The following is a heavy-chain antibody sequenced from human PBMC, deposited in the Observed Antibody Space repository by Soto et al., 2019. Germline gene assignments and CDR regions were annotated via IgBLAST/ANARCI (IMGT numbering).Heavy chain of an antibody. V-gene: IGHV4-34*01. D-gene: IGHD2-15*01. CDR1: GGSISSYY. Sequence: SETLSLTCTVSGGSISSYYWSWIRQPPGKGLEWIGEINHSGSTNYNPSLKSRVTISVDTSKNQFSLKLSSVTAADTAVYYCARGGIVVVVAATQYFQHWGQGTLVTVSS. CDR2: INHSGST. J-gene: IGHJ1*01. CDR3: ARGGIVVVVAATQYFQH.